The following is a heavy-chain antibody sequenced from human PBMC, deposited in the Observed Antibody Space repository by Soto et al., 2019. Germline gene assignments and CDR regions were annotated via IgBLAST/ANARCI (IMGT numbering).Heavy chain of an antibody. CDR3: ARSIGSRYYYYGMDV. Sequence: PGESLKIFCKGSGYSFTSYWIGWVRQMPGNGLEWMGIIYPGDSDTRYSPSFQGQVTISADKSISTAYLQWSSLKASDTAMYYCARSIGSRYYYYGMDVWGQGTTVTVSS. CDR1: GYSFTSYW. CDR2: IYPGDSDT. J-gene: IGHJ6*02. D-gene: IGHD3-16*02. V-gene: IGHV5-51*01.